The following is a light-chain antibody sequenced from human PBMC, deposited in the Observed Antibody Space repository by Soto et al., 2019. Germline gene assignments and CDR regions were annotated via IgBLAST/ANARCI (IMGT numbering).Light chain of an antibody. CDR3: QQYGSSPG. CDR2: GAS. J-gene: IGKJ1*01. V-gene: IGKV3-20*01. Sequence: IVLTQSPGTLSLSPWERATLSCRASQSVSSSYLAWYQQKPGQAPRLLIYGASSRATGIPDRFSGSGSGTDFTLTISRLEPEDFAVYYCQQYGSSPGFGQGTKVDIK. CDR1: QSVSSSY.